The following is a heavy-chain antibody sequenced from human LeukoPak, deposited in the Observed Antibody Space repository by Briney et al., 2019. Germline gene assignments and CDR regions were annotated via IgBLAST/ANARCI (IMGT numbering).Heavy chain of an antibody. CDR2: IRSKAYGGTT. Sequence: GGSLRLSCTASGFTFGDYAMSWFRQAPGKGLEWVGFIRSKAYGGTTEYAASVKGRFTISRDDSKSIAYLQMNSLKTEDTAVYYCTSQYCSGGSCYLVVDYWGQGTLVTVSS. D-gene: IGHD2-15*01. J-gene: IGHJ4*02. V-gene: IGHV3-49*03. CDR3: TSQYCSGGSCYLVVDY. CDR1: GFTFGDYA.